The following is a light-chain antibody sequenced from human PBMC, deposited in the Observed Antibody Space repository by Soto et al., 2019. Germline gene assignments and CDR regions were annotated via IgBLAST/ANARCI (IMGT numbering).Light chain of an antibody. CDR3: QQYSSSQWT. Sequence: EIVMTQSPATLSVSPGGRATLSCRASQSFSSSYLAWYQQKPGQAPRLLIYGASSRATGIPDRFSGSGSGTDFTLTISRLEPEDFAVYYCQQYSSSQWTFGQGTKVDIK. CDR1: QSFSSSY. V-gene: IGKV3-20*01. CDR2: GAS. J-gene: IGKJ1*01.